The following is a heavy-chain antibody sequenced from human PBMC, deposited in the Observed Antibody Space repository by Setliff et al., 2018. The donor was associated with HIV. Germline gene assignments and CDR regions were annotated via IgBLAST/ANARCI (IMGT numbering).Heavy chain of an antibody. D-gene: IGHD3-10*01. CDR2: IYHSGST. CDR1: GYSIGSGYY. CDR3: ARDPYGITTRDWYFDL. Sequence: SETLSLTCTVSGYSIGSGYYWGWIRQPPGKGLEWIGSIYHSGSTYYNPSLKSRVTISVDTSKNQFSLKLSSVTAADTAVYYCARDPYGITTRDWYFDLWGRGTLVTVSS. J-gene: IGHJ2*01. V-gene: IGHV4-38-2*02.